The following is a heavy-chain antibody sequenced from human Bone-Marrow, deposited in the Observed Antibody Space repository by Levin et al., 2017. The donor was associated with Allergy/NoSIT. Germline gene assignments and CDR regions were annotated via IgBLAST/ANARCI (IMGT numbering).Heavy chain of an antibody. V-gene: IGHV4-31*03. CDR2: IYYSGST. CDR1: GVSISGSDYY. CDR3: ARVFRVLRTPHGFDI. J-gene: IGHJ3*02. Sequence: KASETLSLTCPVSGVSISGSDYYWSWIRQHPGKGLEWIGYIYYSGSTFYNPSLKSRITLSVDTSKNHFSLRLSSVTAADTAVYYCARVFRVLRTPHGFDIWGPGTLVTVSS. D-gene: IGHD3-10*01.